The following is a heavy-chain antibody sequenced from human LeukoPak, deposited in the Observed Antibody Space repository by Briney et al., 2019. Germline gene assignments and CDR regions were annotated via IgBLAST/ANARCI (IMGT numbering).Heavy chain of an antibody. D-gene: IGHD3-10*01. CDR2: IYHSGST. Sequence: SQTLSLTCAVSGGSISSGGYSWSWIRQPPGKGLEWIGYIYHSGSTYYTPSLKSRVTISVDRSKNQFSLKLSSVTAADTAVYYCARSGASRGAFDIWGQGTMVTVSS. J-gene: IGHJ3*02. CDR1: GGSISSGGYS. V-gene: IGHV4-30-2*01. CDR3: ARSGASRGAFDI.